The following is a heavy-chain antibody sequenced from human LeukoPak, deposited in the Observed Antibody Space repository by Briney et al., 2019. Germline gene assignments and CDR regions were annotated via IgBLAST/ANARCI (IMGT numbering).Heavy chain of an antibody. V-gene: IGHV3-7*01. D-gene: IGHD2-15*01. J-gene: IGHJ3*02. CDR3: ARGGGI. CDR1: GFTFTTCA. Sequence: GGSLRLSCSASGFTFTTCAMNWVRQAPGKGLEWVANIKQDGSEEYYVDSVKGRFTISRDNAKYSLYLQMNSLRVEDTVVYYCARGGGIWGQGTMVTVSS. CDR2: IKQDGSEE.